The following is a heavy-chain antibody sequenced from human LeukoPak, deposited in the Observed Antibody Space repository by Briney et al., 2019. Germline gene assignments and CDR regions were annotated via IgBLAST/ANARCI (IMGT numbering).Heavy chain of an antibody. CDR1: GFTFSSYA. J-gene: IGHJ3*02. Sequence: GRTLRLSSAASGFTFSSYAMSWVRQAPGKGLEWVSGISGSGGSTYYADSVKGRFTISRDNSKNKLYLQMSSVRAEDTAVYYCAKYITMIVVVINDAFDIWGQGTMVTVSS. CDR2: ISGSGGST. D-gene: IGHD3-22*01. V-gene: IGHV3-23*01. CDR3: AKYITMIVVVINDAFDI.